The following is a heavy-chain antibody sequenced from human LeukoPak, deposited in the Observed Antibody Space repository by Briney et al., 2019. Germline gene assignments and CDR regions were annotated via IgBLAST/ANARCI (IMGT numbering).Heavy chain of an antibody. Sequence: SETLSLTCTVSGGSISSNYWGWIRQPPGKGLEWIGYIYNSGSTNYNPSLKSRVTISVDTSKNQFSLKLNSVTAADTAVYYCARQGGSFAFDIWGQGTMVTVSS. D-gene: IGHD1-26*01. CDR2: IYNSGST. CDR1: GGSISSNY. V-gene: IGHV4-59*08. CDR3: ARQGGSFAFDI. J-gene: IGHJ3*02.